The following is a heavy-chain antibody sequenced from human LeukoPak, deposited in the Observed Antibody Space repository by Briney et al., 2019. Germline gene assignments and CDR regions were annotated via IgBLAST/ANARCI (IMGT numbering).Heavy chain of an antibody. CDR3: GRSRGYFDY. CDR2: IYYSGST. J-gene: IGHJ4*02. Sequence: PSETLSLTCTVSGGSISSYYWSWIRQPPGKGLEWIGYIYYSGSTNYNPSLKSRVTISVDTSKNQFSLKLSSVTAADTALYYCGRSRGYFDYWGQGTLVTVSS. V-gene: IGHV4-59*01. CDR1: GGSISSYY. D-gene: IGHD6-13*01.